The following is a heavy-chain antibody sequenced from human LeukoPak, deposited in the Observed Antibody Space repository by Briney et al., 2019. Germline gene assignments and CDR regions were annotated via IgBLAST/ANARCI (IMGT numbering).Heavy chain of an antibody. CDR1: RFTFSSYD. J-gene: IGHJ4*02. CDR3: ARGGLTGTYDY. Sequence: GGSLRLSCAASRFTFSSYDMHWVRQTTGKGLEWVSAIGTAGDTYYPGSVKGRFTISRDDVRNSLYLQMNSLRAGDTAVYYCARGGLTGTYDYWGQGILVTVSS. V-gene: IGHV3-13*04. CDR2: IGTAGDT. D-gene: IGHD1-7*01.